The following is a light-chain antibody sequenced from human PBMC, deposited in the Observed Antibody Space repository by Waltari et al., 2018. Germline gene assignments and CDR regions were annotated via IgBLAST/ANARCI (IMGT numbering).Light chain of an antibody. Sequence: DIVMTQSPDSLAVSLGERATINCKSSQSVLYSSNNKNYLAWYQQKPGQPPKLRIYWASTRESGVPYRFIGSVSGTDFTLTISSLQAEDVAVYYCQHYYSPPWTFGQGTKVEIK. J-gene: IGKJ1*01. CDR1: QSVLYSSNNKNY. CDR3: QHYYSPPWT. V-gene: IGKV4-1*01. CDR2: WAS.